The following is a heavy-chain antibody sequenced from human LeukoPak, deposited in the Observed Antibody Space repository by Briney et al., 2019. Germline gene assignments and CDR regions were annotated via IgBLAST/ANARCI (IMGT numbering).Heavy chain of an antibody. CDR1: GGSFSFYY. V-gene: IGHV4-34*01. J-gene: IGHJ5*02. Sequence: SETLSLTWVVYGGSFSFYYWAWIRQPPGKGLEWIGSVYYRGAPYYSASLKSRVTISLDTSNNQFSLKLNSVTAADTAVYYCARGLGSGSYYISWGQGTLVTVSS. D-gene: IGHD3-10*01. CDR3: ARGLGSGSYYIS. CDR2: VYYRGAP.